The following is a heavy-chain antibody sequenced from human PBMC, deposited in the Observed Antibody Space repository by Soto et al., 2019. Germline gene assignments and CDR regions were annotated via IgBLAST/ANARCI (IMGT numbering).Heavy chain of an antibody. Sequence: EVQLLESGGGLVQPGGSLRLSCAASGFTFSACAMSWVRQAPGKGLEWVPSISGSGDSPYYAESVKGRFPISRDKSKNALSLQMNSLRAEDTALYYCAPRGVVVAALAYWGQGTLVTVSS. D-gene: IGHD2-15*01. CDR3: APRGVVVAALAY. V-gene: IGHV3-23*01. CDR2: ISGSGDSP. CDR1: GFTFSACA. J-gene: IGHJ4*02.